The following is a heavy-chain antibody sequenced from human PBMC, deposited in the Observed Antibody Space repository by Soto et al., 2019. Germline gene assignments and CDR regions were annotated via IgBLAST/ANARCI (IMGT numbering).Heavy chain of an antibody. CDR1: GFSLTTDGVG. V-gene: IGHV2-5*02. J-gene: IGHJ3*02. Sequence: QITLKESGPTLVRPTQTLTVTCTFSGFSLTTDGVGVGWIRQPPGKALEWLALIYWDDEKHYRTSLESRHTNTKDTSKNQVVLTLTNMAPVDTAIYYYVQCTYYYDRSGYSDAFAIWCQGTMFTASS. CDR2: IYWDDEK. D-gene: IGHD3-22*01. CDR3: VQCTYYYDRSGYSDAFAI.